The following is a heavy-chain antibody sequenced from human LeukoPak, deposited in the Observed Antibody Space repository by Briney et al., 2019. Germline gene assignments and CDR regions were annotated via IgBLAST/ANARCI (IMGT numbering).Heavy chain of an antibody. Sequence: GASVKVSCKASAYTFTGYYIHWVRQAPGQGLEWMGWINPISGGTNYAQKFQGRVTMTRDTSISTAYMELSTLRSDDTAMYYCARALGYSSSSGAYYYDSSGYYYDYWGQGTLVTVSS. J-gene: IGHJ4*02. V-gene: IGHV1-2*02. CDR2: INPISGGT. CDR3: ARALGYSSSSGAYYYDSSGYYYDY. CDR1: AYTFTGYY. D-gene: IGHD3-22*01.